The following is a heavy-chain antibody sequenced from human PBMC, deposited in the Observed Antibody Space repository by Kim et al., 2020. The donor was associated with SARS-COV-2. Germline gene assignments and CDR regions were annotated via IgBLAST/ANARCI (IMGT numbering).Heavy chain of an antibody. CDR1: GFTVSSNY. CDR2: IYSGGST. J-gene: IGHJ6*03. D-gene: IGHD6-6*01. Sequence: GGSLRLSCAASGFTVSSNYMSWVRQAPGKGLEWVSVIYSGGSTYYADSVKGRFTISRDNSKNTLYLQMNSLRAEDTAVYYCARGGRIAARLSYYYYYMDVWGKGTTVTVSS. CDR3: ARGGRIAARLSYYYYYMDV. V-gene: IGHV3-53*01.